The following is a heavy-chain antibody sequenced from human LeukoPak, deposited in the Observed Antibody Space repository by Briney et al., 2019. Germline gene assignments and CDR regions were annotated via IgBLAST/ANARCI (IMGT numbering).Heavy chain of an antibody. D-gene: IGHD6-13*01. J-gene: IGHJ3*02. CDR3: ARRPRPMQRQKQIVAAGTSAFDI. V-gene: IGHV4-34*01. CDR1: GGSFSGYY. CDR2: INHSGST. Sequence: SETLSLTCAVYGGSFSGYYWSWIRQPPGKGLEWIGEINHSGSTNYNPSLKSRVTISVDTSKNQFSLKLSSVTAADTAVYYCARRPRPMQRQKQIVAAGTSAFDIWGQGTMVTVSS.